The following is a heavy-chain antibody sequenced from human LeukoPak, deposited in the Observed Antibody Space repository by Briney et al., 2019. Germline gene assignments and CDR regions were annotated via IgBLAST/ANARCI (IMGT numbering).Heavy chain of an antibody. CDR1: GGSISSGGYY. J-gene: IGHJ4*02. Sequence: SETLSLTCTVSGGSISSGGYYWSWIRQHPGKGLEWIGYIYYSGSTYYNPSLKSRVTISVDTSKNQFSLKLSSATAADTAVYYCARTDGYTLDYWGQGTLVTVSS. V-gene: IGHV4-31*03. CDR2: IYYSGST. D-gene: IGHD5-24*01. CDR3: ARTDGYTLDY.